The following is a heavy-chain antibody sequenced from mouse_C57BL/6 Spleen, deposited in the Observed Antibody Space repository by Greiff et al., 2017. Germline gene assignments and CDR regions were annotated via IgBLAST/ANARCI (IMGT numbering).Heavy chain of an antibody. V-gene: IGHV5-4*01. D-gene: IGHD1-1*01. CDR1: GFTFSSYA. CDR3: ARDRYYGSSYPFAY. CDR2: ISDGGSYT. J-gene: IGHJ3*01. Sequence: EVHLVESGGGLVKPGGSLKLSCAASGFTFSSYAMSWVRQTPEKRLEWVATISDGGSYTYYPDNVKGRFPISRDNAKNNLYLQMSHLKSEDTAMYYCARDRYYGSSYPFAYWGQGTLVTVSA.